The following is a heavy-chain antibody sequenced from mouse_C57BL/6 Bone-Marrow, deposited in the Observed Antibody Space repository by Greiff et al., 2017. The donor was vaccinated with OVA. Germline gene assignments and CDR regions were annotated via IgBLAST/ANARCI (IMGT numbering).Heavy chain of an antibody. CDR1: GFTFSSYG. Sequence: QVESGGDLVKPGGSLKLSCAASGFTFSSYGMSWVRQTPDKRLGWVATISSGGSYTYYPDSVKGRFTISRDNAKNTLYLQMSSLKSEDTAMYYCARQGTRGQGTLVTVSA. CDR2: ISSGGSYT. CDR3: ARQGT. D-gene: IGHD3-3*01. J-gene: IGHJ3*01. V-gene: IGHV5-6*01.